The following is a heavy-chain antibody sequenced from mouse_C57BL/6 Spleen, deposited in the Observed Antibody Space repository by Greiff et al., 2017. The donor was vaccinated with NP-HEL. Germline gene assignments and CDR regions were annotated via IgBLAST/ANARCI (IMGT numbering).Heavy chain of an antibody. Sequence: EVQLQESGAELVRPGASVKLSCTASGFNIKDDYMHWVKPRPEQGLEWIGWIDPENGDTESASKFQGKATITADTSSNTAYLQLSSLTSEDTAVYYCTTGFAYWGQGTLVTVSA. J-gene: IGHJ3*01. CDR1: GFNIKDDY. CDR2: IDPENGDT. V-gene: IGHV14-4*01. CDR3: TTGFAY.